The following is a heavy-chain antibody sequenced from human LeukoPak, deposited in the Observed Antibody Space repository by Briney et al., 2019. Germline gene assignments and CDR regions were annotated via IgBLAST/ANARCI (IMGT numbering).Heavy chain of an antibody. V-gene: IGHV3-30-3*01. CDR2: ISYDGSNK. D-gene: IGHD1-26*01. J-gene: IGHJ4*02. CDR3: ASPLSGSYYIFDY. Sequence: QAGGSLRLSCAASGFTFSSYWMSWVRQAPGKGLEWVAVISYDGSNKYYADSVKGRFTISRDNSKNTLYLQMNSLRAEDTAVYYCASPLSGSYYIFDYWGQGTLVTVSS. CDR1: GFTFSSYW.